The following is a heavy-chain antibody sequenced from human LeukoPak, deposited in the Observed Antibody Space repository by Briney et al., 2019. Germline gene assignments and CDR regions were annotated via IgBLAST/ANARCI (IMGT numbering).Heavy chain of an antibody. D-gene: IGHD1-1*01. CDR2: IYRSGST. V-gene: IGHV4-4*02. CDR1: GGSISSINW. J-gene: IGHJ4*02. Sequence: TSETLSLTCAVSGGSISSINWWSWVRQPPGKGLEWIGEIYRSGSTNYNPSLKSRVTISVDKSKNQFSLKLSSVTAADTAVYYCARRTTSGFSFFDYWGQGTLVTVSS. CDR3: ARRTTSGFSFFDY.